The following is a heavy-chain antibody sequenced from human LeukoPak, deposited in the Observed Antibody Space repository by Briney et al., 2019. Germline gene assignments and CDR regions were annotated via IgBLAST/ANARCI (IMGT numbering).Heavy chain of an antibody. CDR3: ARLSPYSPSDY. Sequence: PSETLSLTCTVSGGSISSYYWSWIRQPPGKGLEWIGYIYYSGSTNYNPSLKSRVTISVDTSKNQFSLKLSSVTAADTAVYYCARLSPYSPSDYWGQGTLVTVSS. CDR1: GGSISSYY. V-gene: IGHV4-59*08. CDR2: IYYSGST. D-gene: IGHD4-11*01. J-gene: IGHJ4*02.